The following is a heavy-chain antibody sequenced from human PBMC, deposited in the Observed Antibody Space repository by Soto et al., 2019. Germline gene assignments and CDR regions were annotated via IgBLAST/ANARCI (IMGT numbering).Heavy chain of an antibody. CDR2: ISGGSSTI. J-gene: IGHJ4*02. CDR3: ANDKAPGLTAAGGDY. V-gene: IGHV3-48*02. Sequence: GGSLRLSCAASGFTFSSYNMNWVRQAPGKGLEWVSYISGGSSTIYYADSVRGRFTISRDNAKNSLYLQMNSLRDEDTAVYYCANDKAPGLTAAGGDYWGQGTLVTVSS. D-gene: IGHD6-25*01. CDR1: GFTFSSYN.